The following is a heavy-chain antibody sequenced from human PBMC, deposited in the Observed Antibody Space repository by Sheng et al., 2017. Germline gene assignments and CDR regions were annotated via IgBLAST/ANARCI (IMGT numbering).Heavy chain of an antibody. Sequence: QVQLVQSGAEVKNPGASVKVSCKTSGYTFAANYIQWVRQAPGQGLEWLGWISPNSDDTNYAHKFQGRVTMTRDASINTAYMELRNLKSDDTAIYFCARVESEGLVLIVWGQG. CDR3: ARVESEGLVLIV. CDR1: GYTFAANY. D-gene: IGHD3-9*01. J-gene: IGHJ3*01. CDR2: ISPNSDDT. V-gene: IGHV1-2*02.